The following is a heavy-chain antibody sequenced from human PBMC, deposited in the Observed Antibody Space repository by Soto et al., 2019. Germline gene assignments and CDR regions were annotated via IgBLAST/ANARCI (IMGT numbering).Heavy chain of an antibody. CDR3: ARATLGTETTAWLDH. CDR1: GYTFTNYG. D-gene: IGHD1-1*01. J-gene: IGHJ5*02. V-gene: IGHV1-18*04. Sequence: QVQLVQSGAEVTKPGASVRVSCTASGYTFTNYGISWLRQAPGQGLEWLGWISAYKGDTNFAKKVQGRVTLTTDTSTNTAYMELWSLTSADTAMYYCARATLGTETTAWLDHWGQGTLVTVSS. CDR2: ISAYKGDT.